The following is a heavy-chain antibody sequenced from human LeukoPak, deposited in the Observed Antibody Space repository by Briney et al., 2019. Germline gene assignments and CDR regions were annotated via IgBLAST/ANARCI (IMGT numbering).Heavy chain of an antibody. J-gene: IGHJ5*02. D-gene: IGHD4-23*01. V-gene: IGHV4-59*08. CDR3: ARSATVVAFWFDP. CDR1: GGSISSYY. Sequence: PSETLSLTCTVSGGSISSYYWSWIRQPPGKGLEWIGYIYYSGSTYYNPSLKSRVTISVDTSKNQFSLKLSSVTAADTAVYYCARSATVVAFWFDPWGQGTLVTVSS. CDR2: IYYSGST.